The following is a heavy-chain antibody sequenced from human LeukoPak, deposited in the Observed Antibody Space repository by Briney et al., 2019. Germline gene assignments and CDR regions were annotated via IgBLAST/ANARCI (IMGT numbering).Heavy chain of an antibody. CDR3: ARELRFLEWYRGYYFDY. V-gene: IGHV4-39*07. CDR2: INHSGST. CDR1: GGSISSSGYY. J-gene: IGHJ4*02. D-gene: IGHD3-3*01. Sequence: PSETLSLTCTVSGGSISSSGYYWSWIRQPPGTGLEWIGEINHSGSTNYNPSLKSRVTISVDTSKNQFSLKLSSVTAADTAVYYCARELRFLEWYRGYYFDYWGQGTLVTVSS.